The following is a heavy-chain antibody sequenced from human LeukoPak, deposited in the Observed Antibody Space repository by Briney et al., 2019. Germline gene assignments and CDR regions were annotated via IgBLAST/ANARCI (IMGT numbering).Heavy chain of an antibody. Sequence: GASVKVSCKASGGTFSSYAISWVRQAPGQGLEWMGGIIPIFGTANYAQKFQGRVTVTADESTSTAYMELSSLRSEDTAVYYCARDQIDYSNYEEYFQHWGQGTLVTVSS. CDR2: IIPIFGTA. CDR1: GGTFSSYA. J-gene: IGHJ1*01. CDR3: ARDQIDYSNYEEYFQH. V-gene: IGHV1-69*13. D-gene: IGHD4-11*01.